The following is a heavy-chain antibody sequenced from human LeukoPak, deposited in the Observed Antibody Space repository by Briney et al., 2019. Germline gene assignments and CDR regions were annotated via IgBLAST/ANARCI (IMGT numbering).Heavy chain of an antibody. CDR1: GFTFSSYI. V-gene: IGHV3-21*01. CDR3: ARCGDYVWGSSDY. D-gene: IGHD3-16*01. CDR2: ISSSSSYI. Sequence: GGSLRLSCAASGFTFSSYIMNWVRQAPGKGLEWVSSISSSSSYIYYADSVKGRFTISRDNAKNSLYLQMNSLRAEDTAVYYCARCGDYVWGSSDYWGQGTLVTVSS. J-gene: IGHJ4*02.